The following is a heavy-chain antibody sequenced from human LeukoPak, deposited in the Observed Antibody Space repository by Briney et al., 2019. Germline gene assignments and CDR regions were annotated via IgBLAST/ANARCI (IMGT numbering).Heavy chain of an antibody. CDR1: GFTMSTYS. Sequence: PGGSLRLSCAASGFTMSTYSMNWVRQAPGKGLEWVSSISSSSSFIYYADSVKGRFTISRDNAKNSLYLQMNSLRAEDTAVYHCARVPGTSGGHWYFDLWGHGTLVTVSS. V-gene: IGHV3-21*01. J-gene: IGHJ2*01. D-gene: IGHD1/OR15-1a*01. CDR3: ARVPGTSGGHWYFDL. CDR2: ISSSSSFI.